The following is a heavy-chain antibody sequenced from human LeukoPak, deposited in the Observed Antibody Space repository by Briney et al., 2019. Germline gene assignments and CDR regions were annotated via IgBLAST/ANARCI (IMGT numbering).Heavy chain of an antibody. J-gene: IGHJ3*02. CDR1: GGSISSYY. CDR2: IYYSGST. V-gene: IGHV4-59*01. Sequence: SETLSLTCTVSGGSISSYYWSWIRQPPGKGLEWIGYIYYSGSTNYNPSLKSRATISVDTSKNQFSLMLSSVTAADTAVYYCARWNYDSSGHRPFDIWGQGTMVTVSS. D-gene: IGHD3-22*01. CDR3: ARWNYDSSGHRPFDI.